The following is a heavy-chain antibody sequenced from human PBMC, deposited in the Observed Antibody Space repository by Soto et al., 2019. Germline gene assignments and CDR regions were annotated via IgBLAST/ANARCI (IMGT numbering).Heavy chain of an antibody. CDR3: ARAATGRSYYFDQ. V-gene: IGHV3-7*01. CDR2: IKQEGDEK. D-gene: IGHD1-1*01. CDR1: EASFTYYW. J-gene: IGHJ4*02. Sequence: GGSLRLSCVASEASFTYYWMTWVRQAPGKGLEWVANIKQEGDEKYYVDSVEGRFSVSRDNAKKSLYLQMNSLRADDTAVYYCARAATGRSYYFDQWGQGTLVTVSS.